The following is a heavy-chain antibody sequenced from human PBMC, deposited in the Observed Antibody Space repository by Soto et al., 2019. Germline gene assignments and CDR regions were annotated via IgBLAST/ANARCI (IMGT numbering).Heavy chain of an antibody. CDR2: ISSSGSTI. CDR1: GFTFSSYG. CDR3: AITPPYYYDSSGYFEY. J-gene: IGHJ4*02. D-gene: IGHD3-22*01. V-gene: IGHV3-11*01. Sequence: GGSLRLSCAASGFTFSSYGMSWIRQAPGKGLEWVSYISSSGSTIYYADSVKGRFTISRDNAKNSLYLQMNSLRAEDTAVYYCAITPPYYYDSSGYFEYWGQGTLVTVSS.